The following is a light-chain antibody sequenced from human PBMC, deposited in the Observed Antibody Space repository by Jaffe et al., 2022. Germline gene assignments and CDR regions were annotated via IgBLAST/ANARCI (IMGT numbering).Light chain of an antibody. CDR1: QAIRNS. V-gene: IGKV1-NL1*01. J-gene: IGKJ1*01. CDR2: LAS. CDR3: QQYSTLPWT. Sequence: DIQMTQSPSSLSASVGDRVTITCRASQAIRNSLAWYQQEPGKAPKLLLYLASKLETGVPARFSGSGSGTDFALTISNLQPEDFATYYCQQYSTLPWTFGQGTKV.